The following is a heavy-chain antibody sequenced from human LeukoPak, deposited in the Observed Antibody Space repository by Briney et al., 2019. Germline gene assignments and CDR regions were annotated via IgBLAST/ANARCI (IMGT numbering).Heavy chain of an antibody. CDR1: GGSISSSSYY. Sequence: PSETLSLTCTVSGGSISSSSYYWGWIRQPPGKGLEWIGSIYYSGSTYYNPSLKSRVTIPVDTSKNQFSLKLSSVTAADTAVYYCARLWYYDSSGYYYHWFDPWGQGTLVTVSS. J-gene: IGHJ5*02. CDR2: IYYSGST. CDR3: ARLWYYDSSGYYYHWFDP. V-gene: IGHV4-39*01. D-gene: IGHD3-22*01.